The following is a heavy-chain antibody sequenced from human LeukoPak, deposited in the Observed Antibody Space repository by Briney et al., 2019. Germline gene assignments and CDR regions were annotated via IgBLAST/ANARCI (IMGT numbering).Heavy chain of an antibody. D-gene: IGHD1-26*01. V-gene: IGHV1-2*04. J-gene: IGHJ4*02. CDR2: INPNSGGT. CDR1: GYTFTGYY. Sequence: ASVKVSCKASGYTFTGYYMHWVRQAPGQGLEWMGWINPNSGGTNYAQKFQGWVTMTRDTSISTAYMELSRLRSDDTAVYYCARDQISGSYLYHFDYWGQGTLDTVSS. CDR3: ARDQISGSYLYHFDY.